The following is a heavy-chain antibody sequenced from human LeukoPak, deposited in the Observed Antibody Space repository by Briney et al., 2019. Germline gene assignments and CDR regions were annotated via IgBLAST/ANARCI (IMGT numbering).Heavy chain of an antibody. CDR1: GFTFSSYG. CDR2: IRYDGSNK. D-gene: IGHD1-26*01. J-gene: IGHJ4*02. Sequence: GGSLRLSCAASGFTFSSYGMHWVRQAPGKGLEWVAFIRYDGSNKYYADSVKGRFTISRDNSKNTLYLQMNSLRAEDTAAYYCAKGASGSYKGSFDYWGQGTLVTVSS. CDR3: AKGASGSYKGSFDY. V-gene: IGHV3-30*02.